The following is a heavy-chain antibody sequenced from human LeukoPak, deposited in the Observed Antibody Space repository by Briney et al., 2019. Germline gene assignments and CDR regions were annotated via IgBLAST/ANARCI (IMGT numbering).Heavy chain of an antibody. Sequence: GSLRLSCAASGFTFSSYSMNWVRQAPGKGLEWVSYISSSSSTIYYADSVKGRFTISRDNAKNSLYLQMNSLRAEDTAVYYCASSAGDSSWVGDAFDIWGQGTMVTVSS. D-gene: IGHD3-22*01. V-gene: IGHV3-48*01. J-gene: IGHJ3*02. CDR1: GFTFSSYS. CDR2: ISSSSSTI. CDR3: ASSAGDSSWVGDAFDI.